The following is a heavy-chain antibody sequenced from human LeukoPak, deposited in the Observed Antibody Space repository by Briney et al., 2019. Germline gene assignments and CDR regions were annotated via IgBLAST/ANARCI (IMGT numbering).Heavy chain of an antibody. CDR1: GGAFTKFA. Sequence: GASEKVSCKASGGAFTKFAINWVRQPPGQGLEWLGGFIPTFASAIYAAKFHGRLSITADVSAATSYMELHSLTSDDTAVYFCAKTPALISAYFHSWGQGTLVTVSS. CDR3: AKTPALISAYFHS. V-gene: IGHV1-69*13. J-gene: IGHJ4*02. CDR2: FIPTFASA.